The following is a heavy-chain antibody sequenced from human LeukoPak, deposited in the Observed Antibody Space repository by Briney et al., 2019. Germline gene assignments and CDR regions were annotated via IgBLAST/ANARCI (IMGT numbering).Heavy chain of an antibody. D-gene: IGHD2-15*01. CDR3: ARDRYCSGNGCQDLGY. J-gene: IGHJ4*02. Sequence: GGSLRLSCAASGFTFSSYAMSWVRQAPGKGLEWVTIIRGSGGSTYYADSVKGRFTISRDNAKNTLYLQMNNLRADDTAVYYCARDRYCSGNGCQDLGYWGQGTLVTVSS. CDR1: GFTFSSYA. V-gene: IGHV3-23*01. CDR2: IRGSGGST.